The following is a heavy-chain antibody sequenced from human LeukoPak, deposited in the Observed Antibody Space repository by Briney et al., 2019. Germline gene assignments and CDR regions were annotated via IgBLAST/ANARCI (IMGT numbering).Heavy chain of an antibody. CDR2: ISYDGSNK. Sequence: GGSLRLSCAASGFTFSSYAMHWVRQAPGKGLEWVAVISYDGSNKYYADSVKGRFTISRDNSKNTLYLQMNSLRAEDTAVYYCAKTRGRFLEWSSLDYWGQGTLVTVSS. CDR1: GFTFSSYA. J-gene: IGHJ4*02. V-gene: IGHV3-30-3*02. CDR3: AKTRGRFLEWSSLDY. D-gene: IGHD3-3*01.